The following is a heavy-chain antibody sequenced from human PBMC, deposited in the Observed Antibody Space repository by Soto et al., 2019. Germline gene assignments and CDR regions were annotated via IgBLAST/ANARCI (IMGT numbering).Heavy chain of an antibody. Sequence: QVQLVQSGAELKKPGASVKVSCKGSGYTFTGYYIHWVRQTPGQGPEWMGEISPQPGGTKYAQKYQCRVTMTRDTSITTVYMELSNLSPDDTAVYYCGRGRSGELVIFYWGQGTLVTVSS. J-gene: IGHJ4*02. V-gene: IGHV1-2*02. D-gene: IGHD1-26*01. CDR1: GYTFTGYY. CDR2: ISPQPGGT. CDR3: GRGRSGELVIFY.